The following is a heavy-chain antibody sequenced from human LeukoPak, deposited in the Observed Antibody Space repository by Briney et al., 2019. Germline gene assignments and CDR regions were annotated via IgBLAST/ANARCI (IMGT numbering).Heavy chain of an antibody. CDR2: IIPIFGTA. J-gene: IGHJ4*02. D-gene: IGHD4-17*01. CDR1: GGTFSSYA. V-gene: IGHV1-69*06. CDR3: ARTPTVTTGLLVY. Sequence: SVKVSCKASGGTFSSYAISWVRQAPGQGLEWMGGIIPIFGTANYAQKFQGRVTITADKSTSTAYMELSSLRSEDTAVYYCARTPTVTTGLLVYWGQGTLVTVSS.